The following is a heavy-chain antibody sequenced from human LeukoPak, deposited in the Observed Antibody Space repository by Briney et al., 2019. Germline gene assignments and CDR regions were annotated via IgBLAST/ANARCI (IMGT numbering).Heavy chain of an antibody. J-gene: IGHJ3*02. CDR3: ARMSYYYGSGSPSSAFDI. CDR2: INWNGGST. CDR1: GFTFDDYG. D-gene: IGHD3-10*01. Sequence: GGSLRLSCAASGFTFDDYGMSWVRQAPGKGLEWVSGINWNGGSTGYADSVKGRFTISRGNAKNSLYLQMNSLRAEDTALYHCARMSYYYGSGSPSSAFDIWGQGTMVTVSS. V-gene: IGHV3-20*01.